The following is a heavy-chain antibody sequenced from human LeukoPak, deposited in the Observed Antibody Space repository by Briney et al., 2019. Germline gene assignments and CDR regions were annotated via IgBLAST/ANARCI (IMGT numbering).Heavy chain of an antibody. V-gene: IGHV4-59*08. J-gene: IGHJ4*02. CDR1: GGSISSYY. D-gene: IGHD3-16*02. CDR2: IYYSGST. Sequence: SETLSLTCTVSGGSISSYYWSWIRQPPGKGLEWIGYIYYSGSTNYNPSLKSRVTISVDTSKNQFSLKLGSVTAADTAVYYCARHSRIMITFGGVIVPFFDYWGQGTLVTVSS. CDR3: ARHSRIMITFGGVIVPFFDY.